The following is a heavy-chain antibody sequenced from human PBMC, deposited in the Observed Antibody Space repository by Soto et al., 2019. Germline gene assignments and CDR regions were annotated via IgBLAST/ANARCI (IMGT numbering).Heavy chain of an antibody. D-gene: IGHD3-16*01. CDR1: GFTFGDFA. Sequence: QVQLVESGGGVVQPGRSLRLSCAASGFTFGDFAMHWVRQAPGKGLEWVALIWSDGTNKYYAASVKGRFTISRDNSKNTLYLHMNSVRAEETAVYYCARGDAYDNRARIDYWGQGSLVTVSS. J-gene: IGHJ4*02. CDR2: IWSDGTNK. CDR3: ARGDAYDNRARIDY. V-gene: IGHV3-33*01.